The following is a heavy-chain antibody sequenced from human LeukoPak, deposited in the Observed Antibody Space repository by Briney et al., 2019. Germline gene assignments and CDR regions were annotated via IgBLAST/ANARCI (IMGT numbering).Heavy chain of an antibody. CDR3: ARDATPAYYDFWSGYYRDDAFDI. Sequence: GGSLRLSCAASGFTFSSYSMNWVRQAPGKGLEWVSYISSSSSTIYYADSVKGRFTISRDNAKNSLYLQMNSLRAEDTAVYYCARDATPAYYDFWSGYYRDDAFDIWGQGTMVTVSS. V-gene: IGHV3-48*01. CDR1: GFTFSSYS. D-gene: IGHD3-3*01. CDR2: ISSSSSTI. J-gene: IGHJ3*02.